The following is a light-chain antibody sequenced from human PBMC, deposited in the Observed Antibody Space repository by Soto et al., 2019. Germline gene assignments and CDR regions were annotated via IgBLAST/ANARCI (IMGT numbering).Light chain of an antibody. CDR3: SSYTISSTLV. CDR2: DVS. V-gene: IGLV2-14*03. Sequence: QSALTQPASVSGSPGQSITISCTGTSSDVGGYNYVSWYQQHPGKAPKLMIYDVSNRPSRVSNRFSGSKSGNTASLTISGLQAEDEADYYCSSYTISSTLVFGGGTKLTVL. J-gene: IGLJ2*01. CDR1: SSDVGGYNY.